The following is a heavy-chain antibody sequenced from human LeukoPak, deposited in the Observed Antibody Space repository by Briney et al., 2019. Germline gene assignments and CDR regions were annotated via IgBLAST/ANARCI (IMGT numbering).Heavy chain of an antibody. CDR1: GYTFTSYG. Sequence: ASVKVSCKASGYTFTSYGISWVRQAPGQGLEWMGWISAYNGNTNYAQKLQGRVTMTTDTSTSTAYMELRSLRSDDTAVYYCARDYSSSRAVYYYYYMDVWGKGTTVTVSS. J-gene: IGHJ6*03. CDR3: ARDYSSSRAVYYYYYMDV. V-gene: IGHV1-18*01. CDR2: ISAYNGNT. D-gene: IGHD6-6*01.